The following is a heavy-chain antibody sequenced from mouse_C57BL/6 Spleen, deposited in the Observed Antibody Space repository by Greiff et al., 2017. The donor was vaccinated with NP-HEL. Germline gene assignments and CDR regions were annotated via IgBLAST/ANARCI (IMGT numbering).Heavy chain of an antibody. Sequence: VQLQQPGAELVRPGTSVKLSCKASGYTFTSYWMHWVKQRPGQGLEWIGVIDPSDSYTNYNQKFKGKATLTVDTSSSTAYMQLSSLTSEDSAVYYCARDRYGLWGQGTTLTVSS. CDR1: GYTFTSYW. CDR3: ARDRYGL. J-gene: IGHJ2*01. V-gene: IGHV1-59*01. D-gene: IGHD2-14*01. CDR2: IDPSDSYT.